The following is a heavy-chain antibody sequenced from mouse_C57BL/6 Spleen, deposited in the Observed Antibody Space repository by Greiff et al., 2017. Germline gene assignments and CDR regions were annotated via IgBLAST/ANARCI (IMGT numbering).Heavy chain of an antibody. D-gene: IGHD2-1*01. CDR1: GFTFSDYG. CDR2: ISSGSSTI. Sequence: EVKLVESGGGLVKPGGSLKLSCAASGFTFSDYGMHWVRQAPEKGLEWVAYISSGSSTIYYADTVKGRFTISRDNAKNTLFLQMTSLRSEDTAMYYCERMRGNHEDFDYWGQGTTLTVSS. CDR3: ERMRGNHEDFDY. J-gene: IGHJ2*01. V-gene: IGHV5-17*01.